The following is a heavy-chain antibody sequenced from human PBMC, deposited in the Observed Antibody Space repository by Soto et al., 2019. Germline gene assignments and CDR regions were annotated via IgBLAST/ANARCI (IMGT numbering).Heavy chain of an antibody. CDR2: IYYSGST. D-gene: IGHD6-19*01. CDR1: GGSISSYY. J-gene: IGHJ4*02. V-gene: IGHV4-59*01. Sequence: SETLSLTCTVSGGSISSYYWSWIRQPPGKGLEWIGYIYYSGSTNYNPSLKSRVTISVDTSKNQFSLKLSSVTAADTAVYYCTRVAGYSSGYYYFDYWGQGTLVTVSS. CDR3: TRVAGYSSGYYYFDY.